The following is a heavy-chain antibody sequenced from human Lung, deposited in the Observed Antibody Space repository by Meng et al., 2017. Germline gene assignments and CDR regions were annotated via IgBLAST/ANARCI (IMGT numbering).Heavy chain of an antibody. J-gene: IGHJ4*02. Sequence: QVQLVQSGAEVKKSGASVKVFCKASGYTFTNYAMHWVRQAPGQRLEWMGWINAGNGNTKYSQKFQGRVTITRDTSARTAYMELSSLRSEDTAVYFCARDERGGPYYFDYWGQGTLVTVSS. CDR3: ARDERGGPYYFDY. V-gene: IGHV1-3*01. CDR1: GYTFTNYA. CDR2: INAGNGNT.